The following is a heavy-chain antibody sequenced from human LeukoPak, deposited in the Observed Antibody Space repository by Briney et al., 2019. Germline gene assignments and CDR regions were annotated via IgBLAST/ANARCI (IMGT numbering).Heavy chain of an antibody. CDR2: ILEDGRSQ. V-gene: IGHV3-30*04. D-gene: IGHD6-13*01. J-gene: IGHJ4*02. Sequence: GRSLRLSCVASGFTLTNYMMHWVRQVPGKGLDWVAVILEDGRSQHYADSVKGRFSISRDNAKNSLYLQMNSLRAEDTAVYYCARFIAAPYYFDYWGRGTLVTVSS. CDR3: ARFIAAPYYFDY. CDR1: GFTLTNYM.